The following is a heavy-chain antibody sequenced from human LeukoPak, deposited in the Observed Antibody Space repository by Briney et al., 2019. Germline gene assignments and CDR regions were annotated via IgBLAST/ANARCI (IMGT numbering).Heavy chain of an antibody. CDR3: ARGAPGF. CDR1: GGSFGDYH. Sequence: SETLSLTCAVYGGSFGDYHWTWIRQSPGKRLEWIGQISHSGTTRYNPSFNSRVTMSVDTSKNQFSLKLTSVTAADTAIYYCARGAPGFWGQGTLVTVSS. J-gene: IGHJ4*02. V-gene: IGHV4-34*01. CDR2: ISHSGTT.